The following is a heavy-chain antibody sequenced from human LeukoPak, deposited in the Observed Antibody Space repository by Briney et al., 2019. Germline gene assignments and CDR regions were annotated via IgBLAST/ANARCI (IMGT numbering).Heavy chain of an antibody. CDR2: IYCSGST. J-gene: IGHJ4*02. CDR3: ASELGYCSSTSCRQDY. V-gene: IGHV4-30-4*08. CDR1: GGSISSGDYY. D-gene: IGHD2-2*01. Sequence: SETLSLTCTVSGGSISSGDYYWSWIRQPPGKGLEWIGYIYCSGSTYYNPSLKSRVTISVDTSKNQFSLKLSSVTAADTAVYYCASELGYCSSTSCRQDYWGQGTLVTVSS.